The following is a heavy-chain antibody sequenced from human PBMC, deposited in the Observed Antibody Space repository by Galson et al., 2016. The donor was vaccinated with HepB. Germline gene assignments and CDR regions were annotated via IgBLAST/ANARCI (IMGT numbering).Heavy chain of an antibody. CDR2: ISGSAGST. CDR3: AKGGLRWYHNFNF. V-gene: IGHV3-23*01. Sequence: SLRLSCAASGFTFSTYATSWVRQAPGKGLEWVSVISGSAGSTYYADSVKGRFTISRDNSKNMLYMQVNSLRAEDTAVYYCAKGGLRWYHNFNFWGQGTLVTVSS. D-gene: IGHD4-23*01. J-gene: IGHJ4*02. CDR1: GFTFSTYA.